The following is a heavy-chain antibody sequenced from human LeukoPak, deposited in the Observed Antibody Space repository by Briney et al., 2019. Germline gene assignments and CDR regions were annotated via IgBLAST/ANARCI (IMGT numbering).Heavy chain of an antibody. D-gene: IGHD3-22*01. J-gene: IGHJ5*02. CDR2: VNHRGST. CDR3: ARDSQYDSSGHAP. Sequence: PSETLSLTCAGYGGSLSGFYWSWIRQPPGKGLEWNGEVNHRGSTNYNPSLKSRVTISVDTFKNQFSLKLTSVTAADTAVYYCARDSQYDSSGHAPWGQGILVTVSS. CDR1: GGSLSGFY. V-gene: IGHV4-34*01.